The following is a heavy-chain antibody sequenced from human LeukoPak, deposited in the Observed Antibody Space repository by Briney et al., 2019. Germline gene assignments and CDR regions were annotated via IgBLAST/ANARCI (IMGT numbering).Heavy chain of an antibody. J-gene: IGHJ5*02. CDR2: IHSSGSI. D-gene: IGHD2-15*01. Sequence: SETLSLTCTVSGGSISSGGYYWTWIRQPPGKGLEWIGYIHSSGSIHYNPSVRSRVTMSLDTSKNQFSFNLTSVTAADTAVYYCVRREGYSSSPLGSWGQGTLVTVSS. CDR1: GGSISSGGYY. V-gene: IGHV4-61*08. CDR3: VRREGYSSSPLGS.